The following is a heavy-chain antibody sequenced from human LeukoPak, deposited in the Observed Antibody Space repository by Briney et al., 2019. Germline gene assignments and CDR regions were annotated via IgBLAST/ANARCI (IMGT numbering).Heavy chain of an antibody. CDR3: ARDPHLPNYYYGMDV. D-gene: IGHD2-2*01. J-gene: IGHJ6*02. CDR2: INPSGGST. Sequence: ASVKVSCKASGYTFTGYYIHWVRQAPGQGLDWVGVINPSGGSTGYAQSFQGRVTMPRDTSTSTVYMELSSLRSEDTAVYYCARDPHLPNYYYGMDVWGQGTTVTVSS. CDR1: GYTFTGYY. V-gene: IGHV1-46*01.